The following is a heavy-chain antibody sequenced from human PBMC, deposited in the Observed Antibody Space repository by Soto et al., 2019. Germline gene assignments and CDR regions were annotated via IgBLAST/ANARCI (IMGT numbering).Heavy chain of an antibody. CDR3: TRSGSSPYYYGMDV. J-gene: IGHJ6*02. D-gene: IGHD6-6*01. Sequence: EVQLVESGGGLVQPGGSLRLSCAAPGFTFSSYWMHWVRQAPGKGLVWVSRINGDGSSTNYADSVKGRFTISRDNARNTLFLQMDTLRAEDTAVYYCTRSGSSPYYYGMDVWGQGTTVTVSS. CDR2: INGDGSST. V-gene: IGHV3-74*01. CDR1: GFTFSSYW.